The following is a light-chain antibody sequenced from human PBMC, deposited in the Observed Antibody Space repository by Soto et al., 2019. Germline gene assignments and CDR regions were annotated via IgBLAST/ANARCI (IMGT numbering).Light chain of an antibody. CDR2: LGS. CDR3: MQALQTPWT. J-gene: IGKJ1*01. V-gene: IGKV2-28*01. Sequence: EIVMTQSTLSLPVTPGEPASISCRSSHSLLHSNGYNYLDWYLQKPGQSPQLLIYLGSNRSSGVPDRFSGSGSGTDFTLKISRVEAEDVGVYYCMQALQTPWTFGQGTKVDIK. CDR1: HSLLHSNGYNY.